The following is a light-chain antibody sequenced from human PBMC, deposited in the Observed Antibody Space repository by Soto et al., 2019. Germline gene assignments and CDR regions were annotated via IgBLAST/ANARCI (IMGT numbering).Light chain of an antibody. J-gene: IGKJ1*01. V-gene: IGKV1-5*01. CDR1: QNINSW. Sequence: DIQMTQSPSTLSASVGDRVTITRRASQNINSWLAWYQQKPGKAPNLLIYDASTLESGVPSRFSGSGSGTEFTLTISSLQPEDFATYYCQQFHSFSRTFGQGTKVDIK. CDR2: DAS. CDR3: QQFHSFSRT.